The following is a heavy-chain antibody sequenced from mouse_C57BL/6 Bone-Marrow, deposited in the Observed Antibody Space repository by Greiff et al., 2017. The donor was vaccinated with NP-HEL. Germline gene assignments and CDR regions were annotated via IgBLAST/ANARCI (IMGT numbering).Heavy chain of an antibody. CDR3: ANYGKNYAMDY. J-gene: IGHJ4*01. CDR1: GFTFSDYG. CDR2: ISSGSSTI. V-gene: IGHV5-17*01. D-gene: IGHD2-1*01. Sequence: EVQVVESGGGLVKPGGSLKLSCAASGFTFSDYGMHWVRQAPEKGLEWVAYISSGSSTIYYADTVKGRFTISRDNAKNTLFLQMTSLRSEDTAMYYCANYGKNYAMDYWGQGTSVTVSS.